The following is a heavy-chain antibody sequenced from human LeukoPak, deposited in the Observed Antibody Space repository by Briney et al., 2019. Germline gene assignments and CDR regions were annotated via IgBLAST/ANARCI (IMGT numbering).Heavy chain of an antibody. Sequence: ASVKVSCKASGYTFTAYYIHWVRQAPGQGLEWMGRINPNSGGTNYAQKFQGRVTMTRDTSISTAYMELSRLRSDDTAVYYCARDRYCSSTSCYNRWFDPWGQGTLVTVSS. CDR1: GYTFTAYY. CDR2: INPNSGGT. V-gene: IGHV1-2*06. D-gene: IGHD2-2*02. J-gene: IGHJ5*02. CDR3: ARDRYCSSTSCYNRWFDP.